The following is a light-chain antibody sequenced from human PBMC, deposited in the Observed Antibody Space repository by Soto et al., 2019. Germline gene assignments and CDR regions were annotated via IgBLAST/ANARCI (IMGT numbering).Light chain of an antibody. CDR1: QSVSSSY. J-gene: IGKJ2*01. CDR3: QQYDSSPYT. Sequence: EIVLTQSPATLSLSPGERATLSCRASQSVSSSYLAWYQQKPGQAPRLLIYAASSRATGIPDRFSGSGSGTDFTLTISELEPEDFAVYYCQQYDSSPYTFGQGTKVDIK. CDR2: AAS. V-gene: IGKV3-20*01.